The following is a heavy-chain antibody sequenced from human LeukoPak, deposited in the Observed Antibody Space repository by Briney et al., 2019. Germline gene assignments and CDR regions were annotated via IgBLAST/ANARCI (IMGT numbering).Heavy chain of an antibody. Sequence: ASVKVSCKASGGTFSNYAISWVRQAPGQGLEWMGWISAYNGNTNYAQKLQGRVTMTTDTSTSTAYMELRSLRSDDTAVYYCARGYYDFWSGYFPPTDDSFYFDYWGQGTLVTVSS. CDR3: ARGYYDFWSGYFPPTDDSFYFDY. D-gene: IGHD3-3*01. V-gene: IGHV1-18*01. CDR1: GGTFSNYA. CDR2: ISAYNGNT. J-gene: IGHJ4*02.